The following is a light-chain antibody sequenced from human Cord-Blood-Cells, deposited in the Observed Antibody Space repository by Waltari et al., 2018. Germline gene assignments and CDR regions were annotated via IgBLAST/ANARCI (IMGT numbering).Light chain of an antibody. J-gene: IGKJ3*01. CDR1: QRVSSY. V-gene: IGKV3D-15*01. CDR3: QQYNNWPPFT. CDR2: GAS. Sequence: EIVMTQSPASLSVSPGARATLSCRASQRVSSYLDWYQQKPGQAPRRLIYGASTRATGIPARFSGSGSGTEYTLTISSLQSEDFAVYYCQQYNNWPPFTFGPGTKVDIK.